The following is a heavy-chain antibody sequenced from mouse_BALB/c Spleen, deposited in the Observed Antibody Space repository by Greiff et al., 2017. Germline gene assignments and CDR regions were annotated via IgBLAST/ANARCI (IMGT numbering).Heavy chain of an antibody. Sequence: EVQLQQSGAELVRPGALVKLSCKASGFNIKDYYMHWVKQRPEQGLEWIGWIDPENGNTIYDPKFQGKASITADTSSNTAYLQLSSLTSEDTAVYYCARRSNPFAYWGQGTLVTVSA. CDR3: ARRSNPFAY. CDR1: GFNIKDYY. J-gene: IGHJ3*01. D-gene: IGHD2-5*01. V-gene: IGHV14-1*02. CDR2: IDPENGNT.